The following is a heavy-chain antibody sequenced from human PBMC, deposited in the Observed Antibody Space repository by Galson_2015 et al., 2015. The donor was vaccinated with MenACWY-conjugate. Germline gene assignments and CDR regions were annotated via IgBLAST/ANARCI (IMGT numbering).Heavy chain of an antibody. Sequence: SLRLSCAASGITFRNYWMTWVRQAPGKGLEWVASIKKDGSEKYYVDSVKGRFTISRDNAKNSLYLEMNSLRVEDTAVYYCARGHYGMDVWGQGTTVTASS. CDR2: IKKDGSEK. CDR3: ARGHYGMDV. V-gene: IGHV3-7*03. CDR1: GITFRNYW. J-gene: IGHJ6*02.